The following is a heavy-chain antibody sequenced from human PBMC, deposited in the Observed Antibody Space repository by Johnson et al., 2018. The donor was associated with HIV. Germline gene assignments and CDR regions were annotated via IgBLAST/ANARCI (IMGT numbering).Heavy chain of an antibody. J-gene: IGHJ3*02. CDR2: IYSGGST. CDR3: ARDNFGGLNAFDI. D-gene: IGHD3-10*01. V-gene: IGHV3-53*05. Sequence: MHWVRQAPGKGLEWVSIIYSGGSTYYADSVKGRFTISRDNSKNTLYLQMNSLRAEDTAVYYCARDNFGGLNAFDIWGQGTMVTVSS.